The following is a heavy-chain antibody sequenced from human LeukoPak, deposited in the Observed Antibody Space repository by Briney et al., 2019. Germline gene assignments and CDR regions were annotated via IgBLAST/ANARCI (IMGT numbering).Heavy chain of an antibody. V-gene: IGHV4-34*01. J-gene: IGHJ4*02. CDR3: ARRGSGWNI. CDR1: GGSFSGYY. D-gene: IGHD6-19*01. CDR2: INHSGST. Sequence: KSSETLSLTCAVYGGSFSGYYWSWIRQPPGKGLEWIGEINHSGSTNYNPSLKSRGTISLDTSKNQFYLKLSSVTAADASVYYCARRGSGWNIWGQGTLVTVSS.